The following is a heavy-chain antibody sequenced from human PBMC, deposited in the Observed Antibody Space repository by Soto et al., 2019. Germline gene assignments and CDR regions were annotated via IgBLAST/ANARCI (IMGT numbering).Heavy chain of an antibody. CDR2: ISGSGGST. V-gene: IGHV3-23*01. D-gene: IGHD2-2*01. J-gene: IGHJ6*02. CDR1: GFTCSSYA. Sequence: GGSLRLSCAASGFTCSSYAMSWVRQAPGKGLEWVSAISGSGGSTYYADSVKGRFTISRDNSKNTLYLQMNSLRAEDTAVYYCAKDRHSLQPLQYYYYYYGMDVWGQGTTVTVSS. CDR3: AKDRHSLQPLQYYYYYYGMDV.